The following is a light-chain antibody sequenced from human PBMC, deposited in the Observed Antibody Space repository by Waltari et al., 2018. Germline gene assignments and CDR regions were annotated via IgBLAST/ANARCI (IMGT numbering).Light chain of an antibody. CDR1: SIAVVGYNY. CDR2: DVS. J-gene: IGLJ2*01. V-gene: IGLV2-14*01. CDR3: SSYTSSSTFVV. Sequence: QSALTQPASLSGSPGQSITTSCPRTSIAVVGYNYVPWYQQPPGKAPKLMIYDVSKRPSGVSNRFSGSKSGNTASLTISGLQAEDEADYYCSSYTSSSTFVVFGGGTKLTVL.